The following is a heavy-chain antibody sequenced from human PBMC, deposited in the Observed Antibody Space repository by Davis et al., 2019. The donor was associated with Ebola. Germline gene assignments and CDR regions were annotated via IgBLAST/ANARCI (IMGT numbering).Heavy chain of an antibody. CDR2: INPSAGYT. V-gene: IGHV1-46*01. CDR1: GYTFSNYY. Sequence: ASVKVSCKASGYTFSNYYLHWVRQAPGQGLEWMGVINPSAGYTNYAQKFQGRVTITRDPSTSTVYMEVRRLRSEDTAVYYCARDGPDYYGLDVWGQGTAVTVSS. CDR3: ARDGPDYYGLDV. J-gene: IGHJ6*02.